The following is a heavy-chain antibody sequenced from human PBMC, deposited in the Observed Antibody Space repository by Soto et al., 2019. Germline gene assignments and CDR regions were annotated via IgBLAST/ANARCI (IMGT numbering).Heavy chain of an antibody. CDR1: GFTFSSYG. D-gene: IGHD2-2*01. CDR3: AKVIVVVPAADFDY. J-gene: IGHJ4*02. CDR2: ISYDGSNK. V-gene: IGHV3-30*18. Sequence: GGSLRLSCAASGFTFSSYGMHWVRQAPGKGLEWVAVISYDGSNKYYADSVKGRFTISRDNSKNTLYLQMNSLRAEDTTVYYCAKVIVVVPAADFDYWGQGTLVTVSS.